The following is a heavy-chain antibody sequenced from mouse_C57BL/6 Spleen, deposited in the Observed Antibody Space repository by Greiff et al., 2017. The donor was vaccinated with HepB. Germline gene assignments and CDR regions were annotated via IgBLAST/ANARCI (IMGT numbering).Heavy chain of an antibody. CDR3: ARAGYDETWFAY. J-gene: IGHJ3*01. V-gene: IGHV1-80*01. D-gene: IGHD2-2*01. CDR1: GYAFSSYW. Sequence: ESGAELVKPGASVKISCKASGYAFSSYWMNWVKQRPGKGLERIGQIYPGDGATNYNGKFKGKATLTADKSSSTAYMQLSSLTSEDSAVYFCARAGYDETWFAYWGQGTLVTVSA. CDR2: IYPGDGAT.